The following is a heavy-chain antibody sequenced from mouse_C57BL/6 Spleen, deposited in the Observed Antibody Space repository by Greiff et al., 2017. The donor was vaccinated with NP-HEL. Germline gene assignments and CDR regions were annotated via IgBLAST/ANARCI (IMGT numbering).Heavy chain of an antibody. CDR2: INYDGSST. D-gene: IGHD2-4*01. CDR1: GFTFSDYY. CDR3: ARIYYDYDVGVFDY. Sequence: EVKLMESEGGLVQPGSSMKLSCTASGFTFSDYYMAWVRQVPEKGLEWVANINYDGSSTYYLDSLKSRFIISRDNAKNILYLQMSSLKSEDTATYYCARIYYDYDVGVFDYWGQGTTLTVSS. J-gene: IGHJ2*01. V-gene: IGHV5-16*01.